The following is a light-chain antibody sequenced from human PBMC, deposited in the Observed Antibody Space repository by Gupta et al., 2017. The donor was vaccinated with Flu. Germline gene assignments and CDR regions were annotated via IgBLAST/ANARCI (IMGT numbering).Light chain of an antibody. CDR1: SSNIGNNY. V-gene: IGLV1-51*01. CDR2: ENN. J-gene: IGLJ2*01. Sequence: QSVLTQPPSVSAAPGQKVTISCSGSSSNIGNNYVSWYQQLPGTAPKLLIYENNKRPAGIPDRFSGSKSGTSATLGITGIQTGDEADDDCGTWDSSLSAGLFGGGTKLTV. CDR3: GTWDSSLSAGL.